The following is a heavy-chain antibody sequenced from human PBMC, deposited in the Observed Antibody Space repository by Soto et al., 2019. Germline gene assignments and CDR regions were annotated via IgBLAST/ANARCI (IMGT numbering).Heavy chain of an antibody. J-gene: IGHJ2*01. V-gene: IGHV4-34*01. CDR2: INDRGSI. CDR3: ARESHDILTGPPWVWYFDL. D-gene: IGHD3-9*01. CDR1: GGSFSGHY. Sequence: QVQLQQWGAGPLRPLETLSLTCGVSGGSFSGHYWAWIRQSPGKGLEWIGEINDRGSINYNPSLKSRVSISVDTSKNHYSLNQRSVTAADTAVYYCARESHDILTGPPWVWYFDLWGRGTLVTVSS.